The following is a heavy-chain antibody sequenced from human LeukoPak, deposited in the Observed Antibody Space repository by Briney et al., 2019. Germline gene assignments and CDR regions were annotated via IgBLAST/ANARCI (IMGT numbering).Heavy chain of an antibody. CDR3: AKGRCSGVGCDSFHS. V-gene: IGHV4-39*01. D-gene: IGHD2-15*01. J-gene: IGHJ4*02. CDR1: GGSISSSSYY. Sequence: SETLSLTCTVSGGSISSSSYYWGWIRQPPGKGLEWIGSIYYSGSTYYNPSLKSRVTISVDTSKNQFSLKLSSVTAADTAVYYCAKGRCSGVGCDSFHSWGQGALVTVSS. CDR2: IYYSGST.